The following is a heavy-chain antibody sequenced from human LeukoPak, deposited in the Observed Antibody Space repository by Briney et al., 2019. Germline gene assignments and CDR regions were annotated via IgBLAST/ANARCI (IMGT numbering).Heavy chain of an antibody. Sequence: PSETLSLTCTVSGYSISSGYYWGWIRQPPGKGLECIGSIYHTGNIYSNPSLKSRLTISVDTSKNQFSLKLNSVTAADTAIYYCARDGGGYGAFDIWGQGTMVTVSS. CDR2: IYHTGNI. J-gene: IGHJ3*02. CDR3: ARDGGGYGAFDI. CDR1: GYSISSGYY. V-gene: IGHV4-38-2*02. D-gene: IGHD5-12*01.